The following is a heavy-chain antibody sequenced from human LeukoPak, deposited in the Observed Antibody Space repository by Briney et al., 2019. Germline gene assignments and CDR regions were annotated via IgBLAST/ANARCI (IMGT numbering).Heavy chain of an antibody. D-gene: IGHD3-22*01. Sequence: GASVKVSCKASGGTFSSYAISWVRQAPGQGLEWMGGIIPIFGTANYAQKFQGRVTITTDESTSTAYMELSSLRSEDTAVYYCALTYYYDSSGYSLDYWGQGTLVTVSS. V-gene: IGHV1-69*05. CDR2: IIPIFGTA. CDR1: GGTFSSYA. J-gene: IGHJ4*02. CDR3: ALTYYYDSSGYSLDY.